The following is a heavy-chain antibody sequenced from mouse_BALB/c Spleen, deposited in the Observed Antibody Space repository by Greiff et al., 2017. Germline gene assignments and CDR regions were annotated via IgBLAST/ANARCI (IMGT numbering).Heavy chain of an antibody. J-gene: IGHJ1*01. V-gene: IGHV1-54*01. CDR2: INPGSGGT. CDR1: GYAFTNYL. CDR3: ARGVYYDYDPWYFDV. Sequence: QVQLKESGAELVRPGTSVKVSCKASGYAFTNYLIEWVKQRPGQGLEWIGVINPGSGGTNYNEKFKGKATLTADKSSSTAYMQLSSLTSDDSAVYFCARGVYYDYDPWYFDVWGAGTTVTVSS. D-gene: IGHD2-4*01.